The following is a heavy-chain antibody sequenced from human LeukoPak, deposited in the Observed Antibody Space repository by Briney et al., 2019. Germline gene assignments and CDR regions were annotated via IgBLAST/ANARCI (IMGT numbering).Heavy chain of an antibody. Sequence: PSETLSLTCTVSGGSISSYSWNWIRQPPGKGLEWIGYISYTGSTNYNPSLKSRVTISVDTSKNQISLKLSSVTAADTAVYYCASSSSWYDFSAIWGQGTVVIVSS. CDR1: GGSISSYS. D-gene: IGHD6-13*01. CDR2: ISYTGST. J-gene: IGHJ3*02. V-gene: IGHV4-59*01. CDR3: ASSSSWYDFSAI.